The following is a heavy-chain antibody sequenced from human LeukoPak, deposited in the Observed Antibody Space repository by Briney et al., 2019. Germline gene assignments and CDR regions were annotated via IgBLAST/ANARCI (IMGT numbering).Heavy chain of an antibody. D-gene: IGHD6-13*01. V-gene: IGHV1-69*13. CDR2: IIPIFGTA. CDR1: GGTFSSYA. Sequence: GASVKVSCKASGGTFSSYAISWARQAPGQGLEWMGGIIPIFGTANYAQKFQGRVTITADESTSTAYMELSSLRSEDTAVYYCARVRVGRQQLVYYYYYMDVWGKGTTVTVSS. J-gene: IGHJ6*03. CDR3: ARVRVGRQQLVYYYYYMDV.